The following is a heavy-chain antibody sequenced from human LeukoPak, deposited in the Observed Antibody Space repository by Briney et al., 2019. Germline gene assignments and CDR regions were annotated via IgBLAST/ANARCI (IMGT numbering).Heavy chain of an antibody. CDR2: ISAYNGNT. D-gene: IGHD5-18*01. V-gene: IGHV1-18*01. CDR3: ARDGIQLWFNADY. Sequence: ASVKVSCKASGYTFTSYGISWVRQAPGQGLEWMGWISAYNGNTNYAQKLQGRVTMTTDTSTSTAHMELRSLRSDDTAVYYCARDGIQLWFNADYWGQGTLVTVSS. CDR1: GYTFTSYG. J-gene: IGHJ4*02.